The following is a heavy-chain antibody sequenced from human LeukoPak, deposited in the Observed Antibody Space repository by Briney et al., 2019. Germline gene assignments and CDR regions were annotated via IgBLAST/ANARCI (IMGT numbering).Heavy chain of an antibody. Sequence: VASVKVSHKASGGTFSSYAISWVRQAPGQGLEWMGGVIPIFGTANYAQKFQGRVTITTDESTSTAYMELSSLRSEDTAVYYCARGRRHSVADIWGHGTMVTVSS. J-gene: IGHJ3*02. CDR2: VIPIFGTA. CDR1: GGTFSSYA. V-gene: IGHV1-69*05. CDR3: ARGRRHSVADI. D-gene: IGHD5-18*01.